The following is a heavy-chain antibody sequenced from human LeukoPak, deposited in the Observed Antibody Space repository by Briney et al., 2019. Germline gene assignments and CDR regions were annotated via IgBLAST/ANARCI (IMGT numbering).Heavy chain of an antibody. J-gene: IGHJ4*02. CDR2: IKQDGSQR. CDR1: GFTFSSYW. CDR3: AKDSPFGGN. D-gene: IGHD1-26*01. Sequence: GGSLRLSCAASGFTFSSYWMSWVRQAPGKGPEWVANIKQDGSQRNYVDSVKGRFTISRDNAKNSLYLQMNSLRAEDTAVYYCAKDSPFGGNWGQGTLITVSS. V-gene: IGHV3-7*01.